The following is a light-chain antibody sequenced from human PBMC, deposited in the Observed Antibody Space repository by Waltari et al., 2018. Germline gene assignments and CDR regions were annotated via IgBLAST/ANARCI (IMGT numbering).Light chain of an antibody. V-gene: IGLV2-11*01. CDR1: SSDVGYYKY. CDR3: CSYAGSYILV. Sequence: QSALTQPRSVSGSPGQSVTISCTGTSSDVGYYKYVSWYQQYPGKAPKHIIYDVTERPSGVPDRFSGSKSGNTASLTISGLQAEDDADYFCCSYAGSYILVFGGGTKLTVL. CDR2: DVT. J-gene: IGLJ2*01.